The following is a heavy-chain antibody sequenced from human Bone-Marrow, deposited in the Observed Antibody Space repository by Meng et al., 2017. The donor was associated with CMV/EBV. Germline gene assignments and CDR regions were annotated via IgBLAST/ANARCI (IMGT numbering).Heavy chain of an antibody. D-gene: IGHD3-10*01. CDR1: GFTFSSYA. V-gene: IGHV3-30-3*01. Sequence: CAASGFTFSSYAMHWVRQAPGKGLEWVAVISYDGSNKYYADSVKGRFTISRDNSKNTLYLQMNSLRAEDTAVYYCARDYYGSGSFKWWGQGTLVTVSS. J-gene: IGHJ4*02. CDR2: ISYDGSNK. CDR3: ARDYYGSGSFKW.